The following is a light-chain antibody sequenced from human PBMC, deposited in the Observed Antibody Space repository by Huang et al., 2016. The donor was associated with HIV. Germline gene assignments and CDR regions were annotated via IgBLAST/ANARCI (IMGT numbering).Light chain of an antibody. CDR2: WAS. V-gene: IGKV4-1*01. CDR3: QQYFETPLT. CDR1: QTILYSSKNNNY. J-gene: IGKJ4*01. Sequence: DIVMTQSPDSLAVSLGERATVNCKSSQTILYSSKNNNYLAWYQPKPGQTPKFLIYWASTRESGVPDRFSGSGSGTDFTLTISSLQAEDVAVYYCQQYFETPLTFGGGTKVEIK.